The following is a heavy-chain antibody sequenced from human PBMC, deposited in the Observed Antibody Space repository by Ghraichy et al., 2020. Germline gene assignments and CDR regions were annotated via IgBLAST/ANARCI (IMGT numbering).Heavy chain of an antibody. V-gene: IGHV3-7*01. D-gene: IGHD5-24*01. CDR2: IKEDGSEK. Sequence: GGSLRLSCAASGFSFTSYWVSWVRHTPGKGLEWLANIKEDGSEKYYVDSVEGRFSISRDNAKNALYLEMNSLRDEDTAVYYCARSGGRDDYMEDSWGQGSHVTVSS. J-gene: IGHJ4*02. CDR1: GFSFTSYW. CDR3: ARSGGRDDYMEDS.